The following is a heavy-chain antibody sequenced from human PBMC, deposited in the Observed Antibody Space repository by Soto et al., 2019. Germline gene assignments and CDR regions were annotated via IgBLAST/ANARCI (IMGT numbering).Heavy chain of an antibody. CDR2: INPSGGTT. V-gene: IGHV1-46*01. Sequence: GASVKVSCKASEYTFTSYYIHWVRQAPGQGFEWMGIINPSGGTTNYAQKLQGRVTMTRDTSTSTVYMELNSLGSEDTAVYYCGGNFLRGENIAVILTWGQGTLVTVSS. CDR3: GGNFLRGENIAVILT. D-gene: IGHD3-9*01. CDR1: EYTFTSYY. J-gene: IGHJ4*02.